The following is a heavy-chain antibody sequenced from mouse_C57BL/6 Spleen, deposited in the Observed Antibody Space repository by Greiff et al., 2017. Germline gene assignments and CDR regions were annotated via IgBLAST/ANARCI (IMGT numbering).Heavy chain of an antibody. CDR1: GFSLTSYG. V-gene: IGHV2-6-1*01. J-gene: IGHJ3*01. D-gene: IGHD2-4*01. CDR3: ARQDYDYGRGFAY. CDR2: IWSDGST. Sequence: VKLKESGPGLVAPSQSLSITCTVSGFSLTSYGVHWVRQPPGKGLEWLVVIWSDGSTTYNSALKSRLSISKDNAKSQVFLKMNSLQTDDTAMYYCARQDYDYGRGFAYWGQGTLVTVSA.